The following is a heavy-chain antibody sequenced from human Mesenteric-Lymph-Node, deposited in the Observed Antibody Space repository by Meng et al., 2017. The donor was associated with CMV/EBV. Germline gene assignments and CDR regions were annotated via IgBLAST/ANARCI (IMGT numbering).Heavy chain of an antibody. Sequence: SLKISCAASGFTFDDYAMHWVRQAPGKGLEWVSGISWNSGSIGYADSVKGRFTISRDNAKNSLYLQMNSLRAEDTAVYYCARDQAYYDSSGYYYDWGQGTLVTVSS. V-gene: IGHV3-9*01. CDR3: ARDQAYYDSSGYYYD. CDR1: GFTFDDYA. D-gene: IGHD3-22*01. J-gene: IGHJ4*02. CDR2: ISWNSGSI.